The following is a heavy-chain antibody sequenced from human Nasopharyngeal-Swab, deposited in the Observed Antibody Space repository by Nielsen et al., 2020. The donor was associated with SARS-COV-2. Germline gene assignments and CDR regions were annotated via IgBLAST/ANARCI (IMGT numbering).Heavy chain of an antibody. J-gene: IGHJ4*02. V-gene: IGHV4-34*01. D-gene: IGHD2-15*01. CDR2: INHSGST. CDR3: ARAGESHVVVVAATTPSFDY. CDR1: GGSFSGYY. Sequence: PETLSLTYAVYGGSFSGYYWSWIRQPPGKGLEWIGEINHSGSTNYNPSLKSRVTISVDTSKNQFSLKLSSVTAADTAVYYCARAGESHVVVVAATTPSFDYWGQGTLVTVSS.